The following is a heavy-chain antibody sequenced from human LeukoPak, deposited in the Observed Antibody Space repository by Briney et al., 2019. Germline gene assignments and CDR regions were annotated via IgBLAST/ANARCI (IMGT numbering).Heavy chain of an antibody. J-gene: IGHJ5*02. CDR3: ARAPAPFDP. CDR2: TLYDGSSQ. Sequence: GGSLRLSCAASGFTFTGYGMHWVRQAPGRGLEWVAFTLYDGSSQYYPDSLRGRLTISRDNSKNTLYLQMNSLRAEDTAVYYCARAPAPFDPWGQGTLVTVSS. V-gene: IGHV3-33*01. CDR1: GFTFTGYG.